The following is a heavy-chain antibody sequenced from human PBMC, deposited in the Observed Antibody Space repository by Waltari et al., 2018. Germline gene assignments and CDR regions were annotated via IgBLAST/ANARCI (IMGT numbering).Heavy chain of an antibody. V-gene: IGHV4-38-2*01. CDR1: GYSISSGYY. Sequence: QVQLQESGPGLVKPSETLSLTCAVSGYSISSGYYWGWIRQPPGKGLEWIGSIYHSGSTYYTPSLKSRVTISVDTSKNQFSLKLSSVTAADTAVYYCARQGAVGYSSSWGQGTLVTVSS. CDR3: ARQGAVGYSSS. D-gene: IGHD6-13*01. CDR2: IYHSGST. J-gene: IGHJ4*02.